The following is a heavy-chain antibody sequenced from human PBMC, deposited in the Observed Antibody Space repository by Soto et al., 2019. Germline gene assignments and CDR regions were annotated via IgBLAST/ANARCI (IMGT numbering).Heavy chain of an antibody. CDR1: GGSISSSSYY. V-gene: IGHV4-39*01. D-gene: IGHD3-3*01. J-gene: IGHJ6*03. Sequence: PSETLSLTCTVSGGSISSSSYYWGWIRQPPGKGLEWIGSIYYSGSTYYNPSLKSRVTISVDTSKNQFSLKLSSVTAADTAVYYCARRPRFGFLGNMDVWGKGTTVTVSS. CDR2: IYYSGST. CDR3: ARRPRFGFLGNMDV.